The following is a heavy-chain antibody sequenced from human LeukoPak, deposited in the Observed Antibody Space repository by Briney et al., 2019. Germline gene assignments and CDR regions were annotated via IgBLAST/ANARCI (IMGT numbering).Heavy chain of an antibody. J-gene: IGHJ3*02. CDR2: INIDGSST. CDR3: ARTSYCYDSSGHIDAFDI. Sequence: GGSLRLSCAASGFTFSSYWMHWVRQAPGKGLVWVSRINIDGSSTSYADSVKGRFTISRDNAKNSLYLQMNSLRAEDTAVYYCARTSYCYDSSGHIDAFDIWGQGTMVTVSS. D-gene: IGHD3-22*01. V-gene: IGHV3-74*01. CDR1: GFTFSSYW.